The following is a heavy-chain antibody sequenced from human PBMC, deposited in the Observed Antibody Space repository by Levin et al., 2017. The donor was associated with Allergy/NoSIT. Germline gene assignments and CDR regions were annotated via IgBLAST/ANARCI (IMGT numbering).Heavy chain of an antibody. J-gene: IGHJ6*02. CDR2: IYYSGTT. CDR3: ARDRTIEAGGGGYYYYGMDG. Sequence: NPSETLSLTCTVSGGSISRYFWSWIRQPPGKGLEWIGYIYYSGTTNYNPSLKSRVTMSVDTSKNQISLKLSSVTAADAAVYYCARDRTIEAGGGGYYYYGMDGWGQGTTVTVSS. CDR1: GGSISRYF. D-gene: IGHD6-13*01. V-gene: IGHV4-59*01.